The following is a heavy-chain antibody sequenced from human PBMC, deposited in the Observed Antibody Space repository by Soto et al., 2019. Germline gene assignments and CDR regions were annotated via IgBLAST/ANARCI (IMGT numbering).Heavy chain of an antibody. D-gene: IGHD1-7*01. CDR1: GYSFTSYW. J-gene: IGHJ6*02. CDR2: IYPGDSDT. Sequence: AESLNISCKVSGYSFTSYWIGWVLQMPGKGLEWMGIIYPGDSDTRYSPSFQGQVTISADKSISTAYLQWSSLKASDTAMYYCARHGELLAYYHYGMDVWGQGTTVTVSS. CDR3: ARHGELLAYYHYGMDV. V-gene: IGHV5-51*01.